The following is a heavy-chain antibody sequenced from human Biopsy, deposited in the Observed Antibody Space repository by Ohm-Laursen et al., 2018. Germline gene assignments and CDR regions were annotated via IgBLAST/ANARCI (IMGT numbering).Heavy chain of an antibody. CDR1: GGTFTNYA. CDR2: INPMFGTA. Sequence: SVTVSCKASGGTFTNYAINWLRQAPGQGLEWMGGINPMFGTAKYAQRFQGRVTITADKSTSTADMELSSLRSDDTAVYYCARSFGVVINFEHNWFDPWGQGTLVTVSS. D-gene: IGHD3-3*01. CDR3: ARSFGVVINFEHNWFDP. J-gene: IGHJ5*02. V-gene: IGHV1-69*06.